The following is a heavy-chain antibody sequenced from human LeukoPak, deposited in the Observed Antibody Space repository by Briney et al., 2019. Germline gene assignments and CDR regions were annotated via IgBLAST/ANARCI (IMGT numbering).Heavy chain of an antibody. Sequence: GGSLRLSCAASGFTFSSYSMNWVRQAPGKGLEWVSSISSSSSYIYYADSVKGRFTISRDNAKNTLYLQMNSLRAEDTAVYYCAKPDKLRYSIASYFDYWGQGTLVTVSS. D-gene: IGHD3-9*01. CDR2: ISSSSSYI. CDR1: GFTFSSYS. V-gene: IGHV3-21*01. CDR3: AKPDKLRYSIASYFDY. J-gene: IGHJ4*02.